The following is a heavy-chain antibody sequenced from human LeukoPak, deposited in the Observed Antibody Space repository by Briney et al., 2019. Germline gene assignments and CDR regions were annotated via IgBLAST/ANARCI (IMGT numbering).Heavy chain of an antibody. Sequence: SETLFLTCTVSGGSISSDAYYWGWIRQPPGKGLEWIGSIYYSGSTYYNSSLKSRVTISVDMSKNQFSLKLSSVTAADTAVYYCATTGYYYDSSPSWGQGTLVTVSS. J-gene: IGHJ5*02. CDR1: GGSISSDAYY. CDR2: IYYSGST. CDR3: ATTGYYYDSSPS. V-gene: IGHV4-39*07. D-gene: IGHD3-22*01.